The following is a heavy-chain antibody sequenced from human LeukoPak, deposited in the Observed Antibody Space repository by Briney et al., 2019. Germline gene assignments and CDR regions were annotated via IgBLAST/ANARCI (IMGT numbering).Heavy chain of an antibody. CDR1: GFTFSSYG. D-gene: IGHD3-22*01. CDR2: ISYDGSNK. V-gene: IGHV3-30*18. CDR3: AKNSYDSSS. Sequence: GSPRLSCAASGFTFSSYGMHWVCQAPGKGLEWVAVISYDGSNKYYADSVKGRFTISRDNSKNTLYLQTNSLRAEDTAVYYCAKNSYDSSSCGQGTLVTVSS. J-gene: IGHJ5*02.